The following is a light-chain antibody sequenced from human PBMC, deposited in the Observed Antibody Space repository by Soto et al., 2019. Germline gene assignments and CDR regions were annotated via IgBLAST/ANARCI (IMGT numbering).Light chain of an antibody. CDR2: DVS. CDR3: SSYTSTNTVV. J-gene: IGLJ2*01. V-gene: IGLV2-14*03. Sequence: QSALTQPASVSRSPGQSITISCTGTSGDIGGYNYVSWFQQHPGKAPKLMIYDVSNRPSGVSNRFSGSKSGNTASLTISGLQAEDEADYYCSSYTSTNTVVFGGGTKLTVL. CDR1: SGDIGGYNY.